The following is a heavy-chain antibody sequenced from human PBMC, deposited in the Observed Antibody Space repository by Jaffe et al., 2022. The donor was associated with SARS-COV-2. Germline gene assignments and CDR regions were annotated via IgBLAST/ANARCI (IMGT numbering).Heavy chain of an antibody. V-gene: IGHV3-7*01. CDR1: GFTFSSYW. CDR2: IKQDGSEK. D-gene: IGHD3-10*01. J-gene: IGHJ6*03. Sequence: EVQLVESGGGLVQPGGSLRLSCAASGFTFSSYWMTWVRQAPGKGLEWVANIKQDGSEKYYMDSVKGRFTISRDNAKNSLYLQMNSLRAEDTAVYYCARGVFSGYMDVWGKGTTVTVSS. CDR3: ARGVFSGYMDV.